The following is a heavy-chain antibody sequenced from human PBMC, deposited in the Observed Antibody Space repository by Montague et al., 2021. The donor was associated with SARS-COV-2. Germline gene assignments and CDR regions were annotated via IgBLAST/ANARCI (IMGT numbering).Heavy chain of an antibody. J-gene: IGHJ3*02. Sequence: SETLSLTCTVSGGSITGYYWSWPWRSPGKGLEWIAHIYDGGAVNYNPSLGSRVTISTDTSKNQLSLKVNSVTAADTAVYYCVGDHPYGGPRGAYDIWGQGAVVTVSS. V-gene: IGHV4-59*01. CDR1: GGSITGYY. CDR2: IYDGGAV. CDR3: VGDHPYGGPRGAYDI. D-gene: IGHD4-23*01.